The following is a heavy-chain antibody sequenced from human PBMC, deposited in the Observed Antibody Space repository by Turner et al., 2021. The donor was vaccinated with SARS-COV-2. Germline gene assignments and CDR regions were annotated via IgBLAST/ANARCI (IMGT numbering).Heavy chain of an antibody. Sequence: QVQLQESGPGLVKPSQTLSPTCTFSGGSISSGGYYWSWIRQHPGKGLEWIGYIYYSGSTYYNPSLKSRVTISVDTSKNQFSLKLSSVTAADTAVYYCARDFGGNSNYFDYWGQGTLVTVSS. J-gene: IGHJ4*02. D-gene: IGHD2-21*02. V-gene: IGHV4-31*03. CDR3: ARDFGGNSNYFDY. CDR2: IYYSGST. CDR1: GGSISSGGYY.